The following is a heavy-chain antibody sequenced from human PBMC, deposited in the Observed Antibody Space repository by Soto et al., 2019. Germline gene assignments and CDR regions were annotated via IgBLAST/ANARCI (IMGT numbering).Heavy chain of an antibody. CDR2: INAGNGNT. D-gene: IGHD3-16*01. V-gene: IGHV1-3*01. CDR3: ARDSGGVYSNYYYGMDV. Sequence: GASVKVSCKASGYTFTSYAMHWVRQAPGQRLEWMGWINAGNGNTKYSQKFQGRVTITRDTSASTAYMELRSLRSDDTAVYYCARDSGGVYSNYYYGMDVWGQGTTVTVSS. J-gene: IGHJ6*02. CDR1: GYTFTSYA.